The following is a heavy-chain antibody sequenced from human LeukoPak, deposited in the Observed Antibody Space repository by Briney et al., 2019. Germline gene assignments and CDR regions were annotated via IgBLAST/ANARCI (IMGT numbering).Heavy chain of an antibody. CDR3: ARDFFHSDISRPFDY. CDR2: IWSDSAEI. J-gene: IGHJ4*02. Sequence: GGSLRLSCAASGFTFSNAWMNWVRQAPGKGLEWVSSIWSDSAEIHYADSVKGRFTISRDNAKDSLYLQMNSLRAEDSAVYYCARDFFHSDISRPFDYWGQGTLVTVSS. V-gene: IGHV3-21*01. D-gene: IGHD3-3*02. CDR1: GFTFSNAW.